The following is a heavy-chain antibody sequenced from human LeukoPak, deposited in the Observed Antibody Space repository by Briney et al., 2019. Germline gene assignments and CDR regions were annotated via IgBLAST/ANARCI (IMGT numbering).Heavy chain of an antibody. Sequence: PSETLSLTCTVSGGSISSSSYYWGWIRQPPEKGLVWIGSIYYSGSTYYNPSLKSRVTISVDTSKNQFSLKLSSVTAADTAVYYCARRERRRNFDYWGQGTLVTVSS. CDR1: GGSISSSSYY. J-gene: IGHJ4*02. V-gene: IGHV4-39*07. CDR2: IYYSGST. CDR3: ARRERRRNFDY.